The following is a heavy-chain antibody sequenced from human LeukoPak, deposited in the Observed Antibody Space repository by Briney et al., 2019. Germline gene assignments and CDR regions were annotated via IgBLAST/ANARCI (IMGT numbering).Heavy chain of an antibody. D-gene: IGHD6-6*01. Sequence: GASLRLSCAASGFTFSSYAMSWVRQPPGKGLEWVSAISGSGGSTYYADSVKGRFTISRDNSKNTLYLQMNSLRAEDTAVYYCVPASIAAIDYWGQGTLVTVSS. V-gene: IGHV3-23*01. CDR3: VPASIAAIDY. J-gene: IGHJ4*02. CDR2: ISGSGGST. CDR1: GFTFSSYA.